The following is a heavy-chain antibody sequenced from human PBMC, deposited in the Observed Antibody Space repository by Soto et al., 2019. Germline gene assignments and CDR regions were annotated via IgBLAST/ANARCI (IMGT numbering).Heavy chain of an antibody. J-gene: IGHJ4*02. CDR1: GDNFSSNRAA. CDR2: TYYRSKWYN. V-gene: IGHV6-1*01. D-gene: IGHD6-19*01. CDR3: ARDNDYSSGWYGVDY. Sequence: PSQTLSLTCAISGDNFSSNRAAWNWIRQSPSRGLEWLGRTYYRSKWYNEYAIFVKSRITINPDTSKNQFSLQLNSVTPEDTAVYYCARDNDYSSGWYGVDYWGQGALVTVSS.